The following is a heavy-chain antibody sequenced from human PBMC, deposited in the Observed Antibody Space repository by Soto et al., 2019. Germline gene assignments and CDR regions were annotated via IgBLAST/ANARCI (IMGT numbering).Heavy chain of an antibody. V-gene: IGHV3-30*18. D-gene: IGHD3-9*01. J-gene: IGHJ4*02. CDR3: AKVTAILTGLVGYFDY. Sequence: QVQLVESGGGVVQPGRSLRLSCAASGFTFSSYGMHWVRQAPGKGLEWVAVISYDGSNKYYADSVKGRFTISRDNSKKTLYLQMTSLRAEDTAVYYWAKVTAILTGLVGYFDYWGQGTLVTVSS. CDR2: ISYDGSNK. CDR1: GFTFSSYG.